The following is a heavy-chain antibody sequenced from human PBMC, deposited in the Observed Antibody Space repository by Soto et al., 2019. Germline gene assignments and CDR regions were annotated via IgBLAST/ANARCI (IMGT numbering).Heavy chain of an antibody. Sequence: SETLSLTCAVYGGSFSGYYWSWIRQPPGKGLEWIGEINHSGSTNYNPSLKSRVTISVDTSKNQFSLKLSSVTAADTAVYYCARAVLLWFGDHYYYYMDVWGKGTTVTVSS. V-gene: IGHV4-34*01. J-gene: IGHJ6*03. CDR2: INHSGST. D-gene: IGHD3-10*01. CDR1: GGSFSGYY. CDR3: ARAVLLWFGDHYYYYMDV.